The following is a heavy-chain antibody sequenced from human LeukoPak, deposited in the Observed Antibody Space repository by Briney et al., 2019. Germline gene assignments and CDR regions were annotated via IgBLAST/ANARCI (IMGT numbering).Heavy chain of an antibody. V-gene: IGHV3-7*01. D-gene: IGHD3-3*01. CDR3: AAGVVRDG. Sequence: PGGSLRLSCVASGFTFSTYWMSWVRQAPGKGLEWVANIKEDGSEKNYVDSVKGRFTISRDNAKNSLFLQMNSLRAEDTAVYYCAAGVVRDGWGQGTLVTVSS. J-gene: IGHJ4*02. CDR2: IKEDGSEK. CDR1: GFTFSTYW.